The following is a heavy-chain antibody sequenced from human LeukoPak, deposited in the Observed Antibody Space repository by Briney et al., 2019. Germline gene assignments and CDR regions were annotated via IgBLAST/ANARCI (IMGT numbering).Heavy chain of an antibody. J-gene: IGHJ6*03. CDR3: ARGGGVGYYYYYMDV. D-gene: IGHD1-26*01. CDR2: IYYSGST. Sequence: SETLSLTCSVSGASFSDYFWNWIRQPPGKGLEWIGYIYYSGSTNYNPSLRSRVTISVDTSKNQFSLKLSSVTAADTAVYYCARGGGVGYYYYYMDVWGKGTTVTISS. CDR1: GASFSDYF. V-gene: IGHV4-59*01.